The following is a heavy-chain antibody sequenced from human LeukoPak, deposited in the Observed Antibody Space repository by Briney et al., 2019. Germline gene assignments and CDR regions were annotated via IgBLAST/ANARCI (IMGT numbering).Heavy chain of an antibody. CDR3: ARDPYDSSGHYGMDV. D-gene: IGHD3-22*01. Sequence: SQTLSLTCTVSGGSINNGGYYWSWIRQHPGKGLEWIGYIYYSGSSYYNPSLTSRVTISVDTSKSQFSLKLSSVTAADTAVYYCARDPYDSSGHYGMDVWGQGTTVTVSS. J-gene: IGHJ6*02. V-gene: IGHV4-31*03. CDR1: GGSINNGGYY. CDR2: IYYSGSS.